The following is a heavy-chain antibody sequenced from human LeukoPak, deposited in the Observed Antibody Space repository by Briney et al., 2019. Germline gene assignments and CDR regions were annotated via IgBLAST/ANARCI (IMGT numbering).Heavy chain of an antibody. J-gene: IGHJ6*03. V-gene: IGHV3-7*01. D-gene: IGHD5-24*01. CDR1: GFTFISYW. Sequence: GGSLRLSCAASGFTFISYWMTWVRQAPGKGLEWVANIKQDGSEKYYVDSVKGRFTISRDNAKNSLYLQMNSLRAEDTAENYWARERWRGNSANYYYSREFGGKGTRSPSP. CDR2: IKQDGSEK. CDR3: ARERWRGNSANYYYSREF.